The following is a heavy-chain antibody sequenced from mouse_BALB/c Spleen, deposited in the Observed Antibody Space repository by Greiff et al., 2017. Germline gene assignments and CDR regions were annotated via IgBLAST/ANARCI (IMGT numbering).Heavy chain of an antibody. CDR1: GFTFSSFG. Sequence: DVMLVESGGGLVQPGGSRKLSCAASGFTFSSFGMHWVRQAPEKGLEWVAYISSGSSTIYYADTVKGRFTISRDNPKNTLFLQMTSLRSEDTAMYYCARGESYDLFDYWGQGTTLTVSS. D-gene: IGHD2-3*01. CDR3: ARGESYDLFDY. J-gene: IGHJ2*01. CDR2: ISSGSSTI. V-gene: IGHV5-17*02.